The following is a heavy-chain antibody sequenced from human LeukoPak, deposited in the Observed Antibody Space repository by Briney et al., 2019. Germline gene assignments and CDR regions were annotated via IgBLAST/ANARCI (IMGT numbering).Heavy chain of an antibody. D-gene: IGHD3-10*01. V-gene: IGHV1-8*01. CDR3: ARGRSGMVRGVIITTMKYNWFDP. J-gene: IGHJ5*02. Sequence: ASVKVSCKAYGYTFTSYDINWVRQATGQGLEWMGWMNPNSGNTGYAQKFQGRVTMTRNTSISTAYMELSSLRSEDTAVYYCARGRSGMVRGVIITTMKYNWFDPWGQGTLVTVSS. CDR2: MNPNSGNT. CDR1: GYTFTSYD.